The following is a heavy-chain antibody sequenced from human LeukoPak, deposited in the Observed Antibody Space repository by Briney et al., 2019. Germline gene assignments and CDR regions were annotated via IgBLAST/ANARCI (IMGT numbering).Heavy chain of an antibody. Sequence: PSQPLSLTCTVSGGSISSGGYYWSWIRQHPGKGLEWIGYIYYSGSTYYNPSLKSRVTISVDTSKNQFSLKLSSVTAADTAVYYCAREKSSSLSYYYYYMDVWGKGTTVTVSS. D-gene: IGHD6-13*01. CDR2: IYYSGST. CDR1: GGSISSGGYY. J-gene: IGHJ6*03. CDR3: AREKSSSLSYYYYYMDV. V-gene: IGHV4-31*03.